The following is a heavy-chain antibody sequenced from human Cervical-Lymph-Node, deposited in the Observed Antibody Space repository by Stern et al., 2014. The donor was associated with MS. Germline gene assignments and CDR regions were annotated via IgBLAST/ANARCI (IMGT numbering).Heavy chain of an antibody. V-gene: IGHV4-59*08. J-gene: IGHJ4*02. CDR2: ISSRGGT. CDR1: GGSTSSYY. Sequence: VHLVESGPGLVKPSETLSLTCTVSGGSTSSYYWSWIRQPPGKGLEWIGYISSRGGTKYNPSLKRRVPISGDTSKTQFALTLSSVTAADAAVYYCARGYTTSSGRPDYWGQGTLVTVST. CDR3: ARGYTTSSGRPDY. D-gene: IGHD6-6*01.